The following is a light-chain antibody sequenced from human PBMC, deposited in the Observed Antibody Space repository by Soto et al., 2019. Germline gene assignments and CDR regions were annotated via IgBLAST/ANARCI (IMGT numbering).Light chain of an antibody. CDR3: QQYEDFPLT. J-gene: IGKJ5*01. CDR1: QDISNY. CDR2: DAS. V-gene: IGKV1-33*01. Sequence: DIEMTQSPSSLSASVGDRVTITCQASQDISNYLNWYQQKTGRAPKLLIYDASSLESVVSSRFSGSGSGTHFTFTISSLQPDDIATYYCQQYEDFPLTFGQGTRLDI.